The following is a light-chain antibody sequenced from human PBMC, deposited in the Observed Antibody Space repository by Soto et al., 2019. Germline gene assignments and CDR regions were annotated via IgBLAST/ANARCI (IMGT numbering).Light chain of an antibody. CDR2: EVS. CDR1: SSDIGSNNY. J-gene: IGLJ3*02. V-gene: IGLV2-14*01. CDR3: SSYTTTTRL. Sequence: QSALTQPASVSGSPGQSNTISCTGTSSDIGSNNYVSWFQQRPGKAPTLIIYEVSNRPSGVSTHFSGSKSGNTASPTISGLLPEDEAEYYCSSYTTTTRLFGGGTKLTVL.